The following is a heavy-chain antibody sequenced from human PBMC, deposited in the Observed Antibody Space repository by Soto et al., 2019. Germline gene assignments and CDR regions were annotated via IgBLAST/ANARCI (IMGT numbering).Heavy chain of an antibody. V-gene: IGHV4-34*01. J-gene: IGHJ4*02. Sequence: PSETLSLTCAVYGGSFSDYYWSWIRQTPEKGLEWIGSIYLRGNTYYNPSLQTRVTISLDKSKSQFSLKLNSVTAADSAVYFCGRLEGLATISYYFDFWGQGALVTVSS. CDR2: IYLRGNT. CDR1: GGSFSDYY. D-gene: IGHD3-9*01. CDR3: GRLEGLATISYYFDF.